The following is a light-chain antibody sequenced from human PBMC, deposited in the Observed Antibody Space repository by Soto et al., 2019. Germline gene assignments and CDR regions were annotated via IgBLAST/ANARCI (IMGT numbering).Light chain of an antibody. CDR2: AAS. J-gene: IGKJ4*01. V-gene: IGKV1-39*01. CDR3: QQSYRTPLT. CDR1: QSIDTY. Sequence: DIQMTQSPSSLSASVGDRVTIPCRASQSIDTYLNWYQQKPGKAPKLLIYAASSLQSGVPSRFSGSGSGTDFTLTISNLQPDDFATYFCQQSYRTPLTFGGGTKVDI.